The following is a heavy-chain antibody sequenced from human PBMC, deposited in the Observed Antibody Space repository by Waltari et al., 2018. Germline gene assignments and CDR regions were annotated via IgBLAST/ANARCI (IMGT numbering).Heavy chain of an antibody. CDR2: INAGNGNT. CDR1: GYTFTSYA. CDR3: ARDPTVGATPDWYFDL. Sequence: QVQLVQSGAEVKKPGASVKVSCKASGYTFTSYAMHWVRQAPGQRLEWMGWINAGNGNTKYSQKFQGRVTITRDTSVSTAYMELSSLRSEDTAVYYCARDPTVGATPDWYFDLWGRGTLVTVSS. J-gene: IGHJ2*01. V-gene: IGHV1-3*01. D-gene: IGHD1-26*01.